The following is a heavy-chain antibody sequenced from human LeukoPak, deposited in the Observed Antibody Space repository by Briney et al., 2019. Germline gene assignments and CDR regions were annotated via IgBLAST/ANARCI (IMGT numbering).Heavy chain of an antibody. Sequence: SETLSLTCTVSGYSISSGYYWGWIRQPPGKGLEWIGSIYHSGSTYYNPSLQSRVTISVDTSKNQFSLKLSSVTAADTAVYYCARGAVITYFDYWGQGTLVTVSS. CDR2: IYHSGST. V-gene: IGHV4-38-2*02. D-gene: IGHD3-22*01. J-gene: IGHJ4*02. CDR1: GYSISSGYY. CDR3: ARGAVITYFDY.